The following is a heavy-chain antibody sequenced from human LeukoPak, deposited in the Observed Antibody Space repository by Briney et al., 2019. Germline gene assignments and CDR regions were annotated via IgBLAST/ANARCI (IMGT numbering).Heavy chain of an antibody. Sequence: GGSLRLSCAASGFTFSSYGMHWVRQAPGKGVEWVAVIWYEGSNKYYADSVKGRFTIYRDNSKNTLYLQMNSLRAEDTAVYYCAKDMEWFGEFEFDYWGQGTLVTVSS. D-gene: IGHD3-10*01. J-gene: IGHJ4*02. V-gene: IGHV3-33*06. CDR2: IWYEGSNK. CDR3: AKDMEWFGEFEFDY. CDR1: GFTFSSYG.